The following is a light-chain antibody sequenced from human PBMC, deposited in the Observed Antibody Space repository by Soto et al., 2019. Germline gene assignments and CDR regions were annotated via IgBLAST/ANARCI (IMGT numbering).Light chain of an antibody. CDR3: QHYMSYPWT. CDR2: DAS. Sequence: IQMTQSPCSVSASLGDRGTISCQASQGISRSLAWYQQKPGKAPKLLIYDASSLETGVPSRFSGSGSGTEFTLSISSLQADDFASYYCQHYMSYPWTFGRGTKVDI. J-gene: IGKJ1*01. CDR1: QGISRS. V-gene: IGKV1D-16*01.